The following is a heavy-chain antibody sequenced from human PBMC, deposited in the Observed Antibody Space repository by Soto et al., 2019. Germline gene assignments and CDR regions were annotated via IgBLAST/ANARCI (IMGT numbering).Heavy chain of an antibody. V-gene: IGHV3-33*01. J-gene: IGHJ4*02. D-gene: IGHD1-1*01. Sequence: QVQLVESGGGVVQPGRSLRLSCAASGFTFSSYGMHWVRQAPGNGLEWVAVIWYDGSNKYYADSVKGRFTISRDNSKNTLYLQMHSLRAEDTSVYYCARDTGRAGVTHRDSWGQGTLVTVSS. CDR3: ARDTGRAGVTHRDS. CDR2: IWYDGSNK. CDR1: GFTFSSYG.